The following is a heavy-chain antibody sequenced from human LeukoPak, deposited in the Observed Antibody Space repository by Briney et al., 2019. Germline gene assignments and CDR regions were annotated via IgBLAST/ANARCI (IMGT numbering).Heavy chain of an antibody. J-gene: IGHJ6*03. CDR1: GYTFTSSY. Sequence: ASVKVSCKASGYTFTSSYIHWVRQAPGQGLEWMGIINPSGGRTTYAQKFQGRVTMTSDTSTSTVYVELSSLTSEDTAVYYCARGSRFMDVWGKGTPVTVSS. CDR3: ARGSRFMDV. V-gene: IGHV1-46*03. CDR2: INPSGGRT.